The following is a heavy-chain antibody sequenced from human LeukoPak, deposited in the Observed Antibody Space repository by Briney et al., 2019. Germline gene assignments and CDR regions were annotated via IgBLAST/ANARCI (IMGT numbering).Heavy chain of an antibody. CDR1: GGSFSGYY. CDR2: INHSGST. D-gene: IGHD1-26*01. CDR3: ARSRIVGASPPNY. V-gene: IGHV4-34*01. J-gene: IGHJ4*02. Sequence: SETLSLTCAVYGGSFSGYYWSWIRQPPGKGLEWIGEINHSGSTNYNPSLKSRVTISVDTSKNQFSLELSSVTAADTAVYYCARSRIVGASPPNYWGQGTLVTVSS.